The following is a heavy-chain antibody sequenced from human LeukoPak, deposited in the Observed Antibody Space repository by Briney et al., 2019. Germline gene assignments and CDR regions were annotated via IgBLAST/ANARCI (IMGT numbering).Heavy chain of an antibody. D-gene: IGHD3-3*01. CDR3: AHLLYDFWSGYSFDY. J-gene: IGHJ4*02. V-gene: IGHV2-5*01. CDR1: GFSLSTSGVG. CDR2: IYWNDDK. Sequence: SGPTLVNPTQTLTLTCTFSGFSLSTSGVGVGWIRQPPGKALEWLALIYWNDDKRYSPSLKSRLTITKDTSKNQVVLTMTNMDPVDTATYYCAHLLYDFWSGYSFDYWGQGTLVTVSS.